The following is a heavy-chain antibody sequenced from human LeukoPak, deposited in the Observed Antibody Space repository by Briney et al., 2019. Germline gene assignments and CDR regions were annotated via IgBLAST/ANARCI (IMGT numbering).Heavy chain of an antibody. Sequence: ASVKVSCKASGYTFTGYYMHWARQAPGQGLEWMGWINPNSGGTNYAQKFQGRVTMTRDTSITTAYMELSSLRSDDTAVYYCARDVGEYCSSTNCYASHYWGQGTLVTVSS. V-gene: IGHV1-2*02. CDR2: INPNSGGT. J-gene: IGHJ4*02. CDR1: GYTFTGYY. CDR3: ARDVGEYCSSTNCYASHY. D-gene: IGHD2-2*01.